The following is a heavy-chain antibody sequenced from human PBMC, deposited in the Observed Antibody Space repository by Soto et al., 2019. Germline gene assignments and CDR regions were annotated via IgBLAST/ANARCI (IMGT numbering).Heavy chain of an antibody. D-gene: IGHD6-13*01. CDR2: IYPGDSDT. Sequence: SGESLKISCKGSGYSSTSYWIGWVRQMPGKGLEWMGIIYPGDSDTRYSPSFQGQVTISADKSISTAYLQWSSLKASDTAMYYCARLGDSNDYGMDVWGQGTTVTVSS. J-gene: IGHJ6*02. CDR1: GYSSTSYW. V-gene: IGHV5-51*01. CDR3: ARLGDSNDYGMDV.